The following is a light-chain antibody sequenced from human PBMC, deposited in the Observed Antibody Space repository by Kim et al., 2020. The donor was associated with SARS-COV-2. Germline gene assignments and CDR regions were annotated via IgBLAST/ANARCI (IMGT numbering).Light chain of an antibody. CDR3: MQSTHLPLT. V-gene: IGKV2D-29*01. J-gene: IGKJ4*01. CDR1: QSLLHTDGKTY. Sequence: PASISCKSSQSLLHTDGKTYLYWHLQKSGQPPQVLIYEVANRFSGVPDRFSGSGSGTDFTLRISRVEAEDVGVYYCMQSTHLPLTFGGGTKVDIK. CDR2: EVA.